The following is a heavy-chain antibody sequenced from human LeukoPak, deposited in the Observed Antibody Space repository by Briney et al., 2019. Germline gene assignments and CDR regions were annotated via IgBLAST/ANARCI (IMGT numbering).Heavy chain of an antibody. Sequence: PSETLSLTCTVSGGFISISSYYWSWIRQPPGKGLEWIGSIYYSGSTYYNPSLKSRVTISVDTSKNQFSLKLSSVTAADTALYYCARHGVHQNYDYWGQGTLVTVSS. CDR2: IYYSGST. CDR3: ARHGVHQNYDY. J-gene: IGHJ4*02. V-gene: IGHV4-39*01. CDR1: GGFISISSYY. D-gene: IGHD1-1*01.